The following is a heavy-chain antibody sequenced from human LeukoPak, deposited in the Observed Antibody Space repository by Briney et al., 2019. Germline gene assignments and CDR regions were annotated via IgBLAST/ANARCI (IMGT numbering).Heavy chain of an antibody. D-gene: IGHD2-2*01. CDR2: ISSSSSTI. CDR3: AKQHVVPAATPAFGY. J-gene: IGHJ4*02. Sequence: PGGSLRLSCAASGFTFSSYNMNWVRQAPGKGLEWVSYISSSSSTIYYADSVKGQFTISRDNSKNTLYLQMNSLRAEDTAVYYCAKQHVVPAATPAFGYWGQGTLVTVSS. CDR1: GFTFSSYN. V-gene: IGHV3-48*01.